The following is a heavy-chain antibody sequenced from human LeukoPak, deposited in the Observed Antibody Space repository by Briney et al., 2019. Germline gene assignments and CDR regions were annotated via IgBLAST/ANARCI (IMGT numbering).Heavy chain of an antibody. CDR3: AKETRDGYNYPFDY. Sequence: GGSLRLSCAASGFTFSSYSMNWVRQAPRKGLEWVSAISGSGGSTYYTDSVKGRFTISRDNSKNTLYLQMNSLRADDTAVYYCAKETRDGYNYPFDYWGQGTLVTVSS. V-gene: IGHV3-23*01. D-gene: IGHD5-24*01. CDR1: GFTFSSYS. J-gene: IGHJ4*02. CDR2: ISGSGGST.